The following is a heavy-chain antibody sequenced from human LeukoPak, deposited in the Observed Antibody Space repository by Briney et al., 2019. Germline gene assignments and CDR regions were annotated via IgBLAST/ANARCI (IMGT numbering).Heavy chain of an antibody. J-gene: IGHJ4*02. D-gene: IGHD3-22*01. V-gene: IGHV4-39*01. CDR2: IYHSGST. CDR1: GGSISSSSYY. Sequence: PSETLSLTCVVSGGSISSSSYYWAWIRQPPGQELEWLGSIYHSGSTYYSPSLKSRLTMSVDTSKNQFSLKLSSLTAADTAVYYCARLRSNYYQSTGYFDNWGQGTLVTVSS. CDR3: ARLRSNYYQSTGYFDN.